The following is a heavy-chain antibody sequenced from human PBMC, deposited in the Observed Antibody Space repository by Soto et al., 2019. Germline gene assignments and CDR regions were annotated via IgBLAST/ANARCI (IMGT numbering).Heavy chain of an antibody. J-gene: IGHJ6*02. Sequence: SETLSLTCTVSGGSISSYYWSWIRQPPGKGLEWIGYIYYSGSTNYNPSLKSRVTISVDTSKNQFSLKLSSVTAADTAVYYCARVGFYDFWSGYYPYYYGMDVWGQGTTVTVSS. D-gene: IGHD3-3*01. CDR2: IYYSGST. CDR3: ARVGFYDFWSGYYPYYYGMDV. V-gene: IGHV4-59*01. CDR1: GGSISSYY.